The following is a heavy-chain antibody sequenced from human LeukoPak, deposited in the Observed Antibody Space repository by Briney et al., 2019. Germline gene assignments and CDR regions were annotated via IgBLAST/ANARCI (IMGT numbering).Heavy chain of an antibody. J-gene: IGHJ3*02. V-gene: IGHV1-46*01. Sequence: GASVKVSCKASGYTFTSYFIHWVRQAPGQGLEWRGIINPSGGNTNYAQKFQGRVTMTRDTSTSTVYMELSSLRSEDTAVYYCARGDHVRIYAESSFDIWGQGTMVTVSS. D-gene: IGHD5/OR15-5a*01. CDR1: GYTFTSYF. CDR3: ARGDHVRIYAESSFDI. CDR2: INPSGGNT.